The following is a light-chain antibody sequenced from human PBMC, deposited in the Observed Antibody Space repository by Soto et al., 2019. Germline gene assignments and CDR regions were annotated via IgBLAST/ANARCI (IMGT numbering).Light chain of an antibody. CDR3: QQYGNSPLT. Sequence: VMTLSPATLSVSPGDRATLXCRASQSVSSNLAWYQQKPGQAPRLLIYGASTRATGIPARFSGSGSGTEFTLTISSLQSEDFAVYYCQQYGNSPLTFGGGTKVDI. V-gene: IGKV3D-15*01. J-gene: IGKJ4*01. CDR2: GAS. CDR1: QSVSSN.